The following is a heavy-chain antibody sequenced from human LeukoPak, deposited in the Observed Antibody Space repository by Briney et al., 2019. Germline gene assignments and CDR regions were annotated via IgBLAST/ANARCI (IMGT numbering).Heavy chain of an antibody. CDR1: GVTLSTYA. V-gene: IGHV3-23*01. CDR2: LSPSGGIT. J-gene: IGHJ4*02. D-gene: IGHD3-10*02. CDR3: AKGVNYFVLEY. Sequence: PGGSLRLSCAASGVTLSTYAMSWVRQAPGKGLEWVSALSPSGGITYYEDSVRGRFTISRDNSKNTLYLQMNSLRAEDTAVYYCAKGVNYFVLEYWGQGTLVTIPS.